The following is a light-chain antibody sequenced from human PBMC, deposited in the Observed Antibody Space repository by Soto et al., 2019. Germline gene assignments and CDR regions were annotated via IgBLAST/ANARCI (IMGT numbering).Light chain of an antibody. V-gene: IGKV1-5*01. Sequence: DIQVTQSPSTLSSSVGDRVTVTCRASQSISSWLAWYQQKPGKATKLLIYDASSLESGVPSRFSGSGSGTEFTLTIRSLQPDDFATYYCQQYNSAWTFGQGTKVDI. CDR2: DAS. CDR3: QQYNSAWT. J-gene: IGKJ1*01. CDR1: QSISSW.